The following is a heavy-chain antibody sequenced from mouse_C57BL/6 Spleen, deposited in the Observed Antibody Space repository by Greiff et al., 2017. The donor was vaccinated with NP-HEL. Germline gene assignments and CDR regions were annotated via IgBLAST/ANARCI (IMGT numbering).Heavy chain of an antibody. CDR3: ARYPLDYLAMDY. CDR2: ISNGGGST. D-gene: IGHD2-4*01. J-gene: IGHJ4*01. CDR1: GFTFSDYY. V-gene: IGHV5-12*01. Sequence: EVKLVESGGGLVQPGGSLKLSCAASGFTFSDYYMYWVRQTPEKRLEWVAYISNGGGSTYYPDTVKGRFTISRDNAKNTLYLQMSRLKSEDTAMYYCARYPLDYLAMDYWGQGTSVTVSS.